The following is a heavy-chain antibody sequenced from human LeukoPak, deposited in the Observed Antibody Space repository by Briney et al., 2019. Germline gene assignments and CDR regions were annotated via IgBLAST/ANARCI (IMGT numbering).Heavy chain of an antibody. CDR1: AGSISSYY. J-gene: IGHJ4*02. V-gene: IGHV4-59*08. CDR3: ARQTYYDRGRYPFDQ. Sequence: SETLSLTCTVSAGSISSYYWNGTRPPPGRGLEWIGYFYYGGSSKYHPSLKSRVTMSADTSNNQFALKLTSVTPADTAMYYCARQTYYDRGRYPFDQWGQGTLVTVSS. D-gene: IGHD3-22*01. CDR2: FYYGGSS.